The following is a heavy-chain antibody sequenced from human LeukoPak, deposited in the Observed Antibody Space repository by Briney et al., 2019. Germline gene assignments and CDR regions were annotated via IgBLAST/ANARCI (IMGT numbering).Heavy chain of an antibody. Sequence: ASVKVSCKASGYTFTGYYMHWVRQAPGQGLEWMGWINPNSGGTNYAQKFQGRVTMTRDTSISTAYMELSRLRSGDTAVYYCAREDIVATIVDYWGQGTLVTVSS. V-gene: IGHV1-2*02. D-gene: IGHD5-12*01. CDR1: GYTFTGYY. CDR2: INPNSGGT. J-gene: IGHJ4*02. CDR3: AREDIVATIVDY.